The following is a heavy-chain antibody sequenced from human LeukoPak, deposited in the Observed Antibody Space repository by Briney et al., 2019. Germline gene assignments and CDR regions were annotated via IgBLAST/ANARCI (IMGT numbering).Heavy chain of an antibody. V-gene: IGHV3-21*01. J-gene: IGHJ4*02. Sequence: PGGSLRLSCAASGFTFSSYSMNWVRQAPGKGLEWVSSISSSSSYIYYADSVKGRFTISRDNAKNSLYLQMNSLRAEDTAVYYCAKDSDSSGYYLDGWGQGTLVTVSS. CDR1: GFTFSSYS. D-gene: IGHD3-22*01. CDR2: ISSSSSYI. CDR3: AKDSDSSGYYLDG.